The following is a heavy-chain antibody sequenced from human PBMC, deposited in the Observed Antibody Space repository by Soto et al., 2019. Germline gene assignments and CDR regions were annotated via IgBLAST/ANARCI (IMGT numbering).Heavy chain of an antibody. CDR3: AREGIAVAAYDAFDI. V-gene: IGHV4-34*01. J-gene: IGHJ3*02. CDR2: INHSGST. Sequence: EILSLSCAVHGGSFSGYYWSWIRQPPGKGLEWIGEINHSGSTNYNPSLKSRVTISVDTSKNQFSLKLSSVTAADTAVYYCAREGIAVAAYDAFDIWGQGTMVTVSS. D-gene: IGHD6-19*01. CDR1: GGSFSGYY.